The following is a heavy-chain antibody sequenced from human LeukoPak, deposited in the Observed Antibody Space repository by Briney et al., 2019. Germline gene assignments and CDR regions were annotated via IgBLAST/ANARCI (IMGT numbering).Heavy chain of an antibody. CDR2: ISYDGSNK. CDR3: AKDGSIKPGYYFNY. J-gene: IGHJ4*02. Sequence: GGSLRLSCAASGFTFSSYGMHWVRQAPGKGLEWVAVISYDGSNKYYADSVKGRFTISRDNSKNTLYLQMNSLRAEDTAVYYCAKDGSIKPGYYFNYWGQGTLVTVSS. CDR1: GFTFSSYG. V-gene: IGHV3-30*18. D-gene: IGHD5-24*01.